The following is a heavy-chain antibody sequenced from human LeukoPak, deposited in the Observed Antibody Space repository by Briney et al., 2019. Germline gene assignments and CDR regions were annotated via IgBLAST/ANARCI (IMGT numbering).Heavy chain of an antibody. D-gene: IGHD3-3*01. Sequence: SETPSLTCTVSGGSISSHYWSWIQQPPGKGLEWIGYIYYSGSTNYNPSLKSRVTISVDTSKNQFSLKLSSVTAADTAVYYCARVDYDFWSGSPYNWFDPWGQGTLVTVSS. CDR1: GGSISSHY. J-gene: IGHJ5*02. CDR3: ARVDYDFWSGSPYNWFDP. V-gene: IGHV4-59*11. CDR2: IYYSGST.